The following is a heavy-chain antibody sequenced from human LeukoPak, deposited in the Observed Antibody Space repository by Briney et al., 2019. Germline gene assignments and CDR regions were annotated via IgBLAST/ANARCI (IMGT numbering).Heavy chain of an antibody. CDR2: IIPIFGTA. J-gene: IGHJ3*02. D-gene: IGHD3-3*01. CDR3: ARDREYPSGYHRGAFDI. V-gene: IGHV1-69*13. CDR1: GGTFSSYA. Sequence: ASVKVSCKVSGGTFSSYAISWVRQAPGQGLEWMGGIIPIFGTANYAQKFQGRVTITADESTSTAYMELSSLRSEDTAVYYCARDREYPSGYHRGAFDIWGQGTMVTVSS.